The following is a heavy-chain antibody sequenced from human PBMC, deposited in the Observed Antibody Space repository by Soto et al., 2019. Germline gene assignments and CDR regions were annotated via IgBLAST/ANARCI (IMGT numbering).Heavy chain of an antibody. D-gene: IGHD2-2*02. J-gene: IGHJ6*02. Sequence: TSETLSLTCAVYGGSFSGYYWTWIRQPPGTGLEWIGEINHSGSTNYNPSLKSRVTISVDTSKNQFSLKLSSVTAADTAVYYCASVNRTCISTSCYRYYYGMDVWGQGTTVTVSS. CDR2: INHSGST. V-gene: IGHV4-34*01. CDR1: GGSFSGYY. CDR3: ASVNRTCISTSCYRYYYGMDV.